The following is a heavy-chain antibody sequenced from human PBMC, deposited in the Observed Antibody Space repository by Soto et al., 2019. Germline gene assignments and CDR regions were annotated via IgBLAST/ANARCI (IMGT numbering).Heavy chain of an antibody. D-gene: IGHD6-19*01. Sequence: EVQLVESGGGLVKPGGSLRLSCAASGFTFSNVWMNWVRQAPGKGLEWVGRIKSKTDGGTTDYAAPVKGRFTISRDDSKNTLYLQMNSLKTEDTAVYYCTPLALKNTSAWYEFSDWGQGTLVTVSS. J-gene: IGHJ4*02. CDR3: TPLALKNTSAWYEFSD. CDR1: GFTFSNVW. V-gene: IGHV3-15*07. CDR2: IKSKTDGGTT.